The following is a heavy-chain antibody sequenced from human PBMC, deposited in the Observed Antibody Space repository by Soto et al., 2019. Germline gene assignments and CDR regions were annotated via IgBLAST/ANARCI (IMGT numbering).Heavy chain of an antibody. CDR3: ARDIWSGNYKWFDS. CDR1: GFTFTNYA. D-gene: IGHD3-3*01. J-gene: IGHJ5*01. Sequence: PGGSLILSCETSGFTFTNYAMSWVRQAPGKGPEWVSGISASGTSTYYADSVKGRFTISRDNSKNTLSLQMNSLRAEDTAIYYCARDIWSGNYKWFDSWGQGTLVTVSS. CDR2: ISASGTST. V-gene: IGHV3-23*01.